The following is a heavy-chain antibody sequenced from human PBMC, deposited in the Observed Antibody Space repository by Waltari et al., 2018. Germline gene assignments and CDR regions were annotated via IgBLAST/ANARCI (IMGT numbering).Heavy chain of an antibody. J-gene: IGHJ6*03. CDR3: ARDSSTSCMDV. CDR2: INPNSGGQ. V-gene: IGHV1-2*02. D-gene: IGHD2-2*01. CDR1: GYTFTRYY. Sequence: QVKLVQSGAEVKKPGASVKDSFKSSGYTFTRYYMHWVRQAPGQWLEWMGWINPNSGGQNYAQNFQGRVTMTRDTSISTAYMELSRLRSDDTAVYYCARDSSTSCMDVWGKGTTVTISS.